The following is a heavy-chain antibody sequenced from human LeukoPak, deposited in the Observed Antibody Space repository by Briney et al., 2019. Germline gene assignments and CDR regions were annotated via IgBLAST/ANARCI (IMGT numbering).Heavy chain of an antibody. V-gene: IGHV7-4-1*02. CDR2: INTNTGNP. Sequence: ASVKVSCKASGYTFTSYAMNWVRQAPGQGLEWMGWINTNTGNPTYAQGFTGRFVFSLDTSVSTAYLQISSLKAEDTAVYYCARDGDCSGGSCYPGLDYWGQGTLVTVSS. D-gene: IGHD2-15*01. CDR1: GYTFTSYA. CDR3: ARDGDCSGGSCYPGLDY. J-gene: IGHJ4*02.